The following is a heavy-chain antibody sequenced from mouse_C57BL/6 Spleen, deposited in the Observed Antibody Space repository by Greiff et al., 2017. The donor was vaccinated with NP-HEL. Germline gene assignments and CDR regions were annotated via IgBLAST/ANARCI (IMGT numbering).Heavy chain of an antibody. D-gene: IGHD2-1*01. CDR2: INPNNGGT. J-gene: IGHJ1*03. Sequence: EVQLQQSGPELVKPGASVKISCKASGYTFTDYYMNWVKQSHGKSLEWIGDINPNNGGTSYNQKFKGKATLTVDKSSSTAYMELRGLTSEDSAVYYCASYGNYGYFDVWGTGTTVTVSS. CDR3: ASYGNYGYFDV. CDR1: GYTFTDYY. V-gene: IGHV1-26*01.